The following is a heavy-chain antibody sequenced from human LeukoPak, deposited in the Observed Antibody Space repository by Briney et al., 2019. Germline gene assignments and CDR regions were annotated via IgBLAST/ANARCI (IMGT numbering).Heavy chain of an antibody. CDR3: ARDPGYSGSGSLHRYYFDY. V-gene: IGHV1-2*02. Sequence: GASVKVSCKASGYTFTGYYMHWVRQAPGQGLEWMGWINPNSGGTNYAQKFQGRVTMTRDTSISTAYMELSRLRSDDKAVYYCARDPGYSGSGSLHRYYFDYWGQGTLVTVSS. D-gene: IGHD3-10*01. CDR2: INPNSGGT. J-gene: IGHJ4*02. CDR1: GYTFTGYY.